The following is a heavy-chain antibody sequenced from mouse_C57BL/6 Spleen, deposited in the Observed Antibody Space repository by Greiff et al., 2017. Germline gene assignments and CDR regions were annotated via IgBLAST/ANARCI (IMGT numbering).Heavy chain of an antibody. CDR1: GYAFSSSW. Sequence: QVQLKESGPELVKPGASVKISCKASGYAFSSSWMNWVKQRPGKGLEWIGRIYPGDGDTNYNGKFKGKATLTADKSSSTAYMQLSSLTSEDSAVYFLAGYDYHPFDQWGQGTPPTVSS. CDR2: IYPGDGDT. V-gene: IGHV1-82*01. D-gene: IGHD2-4*01. CDR3: AGYDYHPFDQ. J-gene: IGHJ2*01.